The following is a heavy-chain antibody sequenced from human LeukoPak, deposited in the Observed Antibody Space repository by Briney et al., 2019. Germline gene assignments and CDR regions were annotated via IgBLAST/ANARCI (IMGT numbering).Heavy chain of an antibody. CDR1: GFTFSSYA. V-gene: IGHV3-23*01. Sequence: GGSLRLSCAASGFTFSSYAMSWVRQAPGKGLEWVSAISGSGCSTYHAASVKGRFTISRDNSKNTLYLQMNSLRAEDTAVYYCAKGISFGVVIIPHDYWGQGTLVTVSS. CDR2: ISGSGCST. J-gene: IGHJ4*02. D-gene: IGHD3-3*01. CDR3: AKGISFGVVIIPHDY.